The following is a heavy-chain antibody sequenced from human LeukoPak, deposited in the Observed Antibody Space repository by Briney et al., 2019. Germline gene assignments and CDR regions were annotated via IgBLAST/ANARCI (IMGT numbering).Heavy chain of an antibody. V-gene: IGHV3-23*01. Sequence: PGGSLRLSCAASGFTFNSYAMSWVRQAPGKGLEWVSAISGSGGSTYYADSVKGRFTISRDNSKNTLYLQMNSLRAEDTAVYYCARVWFGELGPSDYWGQGTLVTVSS. CDR1: GFTFNSYA. CDR2: ISGSGGST. J-gene: IGHJ4*02. CDR3: ARVWFGELGPSDY. D-gene: IGHD3-10*01.